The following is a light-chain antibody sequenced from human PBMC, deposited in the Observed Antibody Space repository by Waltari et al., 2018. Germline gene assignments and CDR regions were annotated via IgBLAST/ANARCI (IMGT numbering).Light chain of an antibody. J-gene: IGLJ3*02. CDR1: ASNIGGNL. Sequence: QSVPTPPPLAPGTPGHRVPLSCSGSASNIGGNLVPRFQQLPGKAPQLLIYWSDQRPSGVQDRFSGSKTGTSASLAISGLQSEDEADYFCASWDDSLDGHWVFGGGTKVTVL. CDR3: ASWDDSLDGHWV. V-gene: IGLV1-44*01. CDR2: WSD.